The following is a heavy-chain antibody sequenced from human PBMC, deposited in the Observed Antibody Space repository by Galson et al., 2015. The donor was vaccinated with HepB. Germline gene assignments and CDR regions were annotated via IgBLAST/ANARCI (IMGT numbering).Heavy chain of an antibody. Sequence: SLRLSCAGSGFTFSTYWMTWVRQAPGKGLEWVANINQDGSVKYYMDSVKGRFTISRDNAKNSLYLQMNSLRAEDTAVYYCARSIGAADSLWGQGTMVTVSS. CDR3: ARSIGAADSL. CDR1: GFTFSTYW. J-gene: IGHJ3*01. CDR2: INQDGSVK. V-gene: IGHV3-7*01. D-gene: IGHD6-13*01.